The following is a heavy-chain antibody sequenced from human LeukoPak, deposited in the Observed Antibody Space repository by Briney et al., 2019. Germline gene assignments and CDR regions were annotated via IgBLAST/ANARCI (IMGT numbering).Heavy chain of an antibody. CDR2: PYTSGST. CDR3: ARDTPALVPIKYYYYYMDV. Sequence: SENLSLTCTVSGGTISSYYWSWIGQPAGQGLEWIGRPYTSGSTNYNPTLKSRVTMSVDTSKNQFSLKLSSVTAADTAVYYCARDTPALVPIKYYYYYMDVWGKGTTVTVSS. V-gene: IGHV4-4*07. CDR1: GGTISSYY. J-gene: IGHJ6*03. D-gene: IGHD2-2*01.